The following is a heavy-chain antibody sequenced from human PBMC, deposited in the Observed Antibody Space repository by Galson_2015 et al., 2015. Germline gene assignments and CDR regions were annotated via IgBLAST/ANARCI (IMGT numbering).Heavy chain of an antibody. Sequence: SETLSLTCTVSGGSISSYYWSWIRQPPGKGLEWIGYIYYSGSTNYNPSLKSRVTISVDTSKNQFSLKLSSVTAADTAVYYCARAYYDFWSGYSEYNWFDPWGQGTLVTVSS. J-gene: IGHJ5*02. CDR1: GGSISSYY. CDR3: ARAYYDFWSGYSEYNWFDP. CDR2: IYYSGST. V-gene: IGHV4-59*01. D-gene: IGHD3-3*01.